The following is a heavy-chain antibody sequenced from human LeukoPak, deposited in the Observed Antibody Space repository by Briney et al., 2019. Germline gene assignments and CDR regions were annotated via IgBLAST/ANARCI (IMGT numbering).Heavy chain of an antibody. CDR1: GYTFTSYY. Sequence: GASVKVSCKASGYTFTSYYMHWVRQAPGQGLEWMGIINPSGGSTSYAQKFQGRVTMTRDTSTSTVYMELSSLRSEDTAVYYCARDGIVRDFWSGSELDAFDIWGQGTMVTVSS. CDR3: ARDGIVRDFWSGSELDAFDI. D-gene: IGHD3-3*01. CDR2: INPSGGST. V-gene: IGHV1-46*01. J-gene: IGHJ3*02.